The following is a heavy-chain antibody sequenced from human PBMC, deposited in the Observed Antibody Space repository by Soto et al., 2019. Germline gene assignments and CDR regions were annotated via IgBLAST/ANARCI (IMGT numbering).Heavy chain of an antibody. V-gene: IGHV3-48*03. J-gene: IGHJ4*02. Sequence: GGSLRLSCAASGFTFSSYEMNWVRQAPGKGLEWVSYISSSGSTIYYADSVKSRFTVSKDNAKNSVYLEMNSLSAEDTALYYCARESEDLTSKFDYWGQGTLVTVSS. CDR1: GFTFSSYE. CDR2: ISSSGSTI. CDR3: ARESEDLTSKFDY.